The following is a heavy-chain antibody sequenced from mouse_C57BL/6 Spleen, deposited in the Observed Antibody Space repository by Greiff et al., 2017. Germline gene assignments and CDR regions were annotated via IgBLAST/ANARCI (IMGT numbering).Heavy chain of an antibody. J-gene: IGHJ3*01. CDR3: ARSDDYDVAWFAY. V-gene: IGHV1-53*01. D-gene: IGHD2-4*01. CDR2: ITPSNGGT. CDR1: GYTFTSYW. Sequence: VQLQQSGTELVKPGASVKLSCKASGYTFTSYWMHWVKPRPGQGLAWIGNITPSNGGTNYNEKFKSKATLTVDKSSSTAYMQLSSLTSEDSAVYYCARSDDYDVAWFAYWGQGTLGTVSA.